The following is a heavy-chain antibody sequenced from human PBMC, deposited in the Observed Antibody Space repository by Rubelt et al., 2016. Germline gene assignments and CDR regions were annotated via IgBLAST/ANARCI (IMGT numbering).Heavy chain of an antibody. Sequence: RQAPGQGLEWMGIINPSGGSTSYAQKFQGRVTITADKSTSTAYMELSSLRSEDTAVYYCAILMTRITGTLGAFDIWGQGTMVTVSS. CDR2: INPSGGST. CDR3: AILMTRITGTLGAFDI. D-gene: IGHD1-20*01. J-gene: IGHJ3*02. V-gene: IGHV1-46*01.